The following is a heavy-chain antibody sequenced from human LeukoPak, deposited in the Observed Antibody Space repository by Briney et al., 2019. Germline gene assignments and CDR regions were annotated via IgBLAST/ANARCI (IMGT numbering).Heavy chain of an antibody. D-gene: IGHD3-9*01. CDR3: AADGLRYPDPYYFDY. Sequence: ASVKVSCKVSGYTLTELSMHWVRQAPGKGLEWMGGFDPEDGETIYAQKFQGRVTMTGDTSTDTAYMGLSSLRSEDTAVYYCAADGLRYPDPYYFDYWGQGTLVTVSS. CDR1: GYTLTELS. V-gene: IGHV1-24*01. J-gene: IGHJ4*02. CDR2: FDPEDGET.